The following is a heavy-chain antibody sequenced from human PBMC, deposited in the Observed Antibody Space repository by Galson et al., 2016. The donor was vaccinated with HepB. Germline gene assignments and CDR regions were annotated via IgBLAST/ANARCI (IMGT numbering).Heavy chain of an antibody. Sequence: SLRLSCAASGFNFNKFPMSWVRQAPGTGLEWVALISYDGKNEKYADAVKGRFTISRDNSKTTFYLQMNSLRVEDTAVYYCARDRIVVVPAAGGDHLYDYCYHVMDVWGQGTTVTVSS. D-gene: IGHD2-2*01. J-gene: IGHJ6*02. V-gene: IGHV3-30*04. CDR3: ARDRIVVVPAAGGDHLYDYCYHVMDV. CDR2: ISYDGKNE. CDR1: GFNFNKFP.